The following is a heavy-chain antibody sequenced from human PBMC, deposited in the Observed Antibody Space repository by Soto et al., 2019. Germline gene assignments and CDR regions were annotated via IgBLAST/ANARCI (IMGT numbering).Heavy chain of an antibody. D-gene: IGHD6-25*01. Sequence: GGSLRLSCAASGFTFSSYAMSWVRQAPGKGLEWVSAISGSGGSTYYADSVKGRFTISRDNSKNTLYLQMNSLRAEDTAVYYCAKDKAAVGSYYYYGMDVWVQGTTVTVSS. V-gene: IGHV3-23*01. CDR3: AKDKAAVGSYYYYGMDV. J-gene: IGHJ6*02. CDR1: GFTFSSYA. CDR2: ISGSGGST.